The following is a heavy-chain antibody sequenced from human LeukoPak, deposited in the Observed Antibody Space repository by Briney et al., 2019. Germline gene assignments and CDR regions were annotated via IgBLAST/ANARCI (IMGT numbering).Heavy chain of an antibody. V-gene: IGHV1-2*06. CDR1: GYTFTGYY. CDR3: ARDQGLDYYYYGMDV. D-gene: IGHD3/OR15-3a*01. CDR2: INPNSGGT. J-gene: IGHJ6*02. Sequence: ASVKVSCTASGYTFTGYYMHWVRQAPGQGLEWMGRINPNSGGTNYAQKFQGRVTMTRDTSISTAYMELSRLRSDDTAVYYCARDQGLDYYYYGMDVWGQGTTVTVSS.